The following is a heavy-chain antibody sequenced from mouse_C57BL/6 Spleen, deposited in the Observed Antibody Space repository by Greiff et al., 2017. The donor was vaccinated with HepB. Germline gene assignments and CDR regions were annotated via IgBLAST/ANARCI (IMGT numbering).Heavy chain of an antibody. D-gene: IGHD4-1*01. CDR2: ISDGGSYT. V-gene: IGHV5-4*01. CDR1: GFTFSSYA. J-gene: IGHJ1*03. Sequence: EVKLVESGGGLVKPGGSLKLSCAASGFTFSSYAMSWVRQTPEKRLEWVATISDGGSYTYYPDNVKGRFTISRDNAKNNLYLQMSHLKSEDTAMYYCARDEDWDRGRAWYFDVWGTGTTVTVSS. CDR3: ARDEDWDRGRAWYFDV.